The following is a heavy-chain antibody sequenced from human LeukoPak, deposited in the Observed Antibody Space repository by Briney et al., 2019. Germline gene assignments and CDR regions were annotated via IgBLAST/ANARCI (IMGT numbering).Heavy chain of an antibody. J-gene: IGHJ5*02. CDR2: ISSSSSSYI. V-gene: IGHV3-21*01. Sequence: GGSLRLSCAASGFTFSSYSMTWVRQAPVKGLEWVSSISSSSSSYIYYADSVKGRFTISRDNAKNSLYLQMNSLRAEDTAVYYCASLGVVPSNGFNWFDPWGQGTLVTVSS. CDR1: GFTFSSYS. CDR3: ASLGVVPSNGFNWFDP. D-gene: IGHD3-16*01.